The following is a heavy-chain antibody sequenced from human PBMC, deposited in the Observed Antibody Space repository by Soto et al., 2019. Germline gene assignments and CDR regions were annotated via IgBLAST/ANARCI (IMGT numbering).Heavy chain of an antibody. D-gene: IGHD3-3*01. Sequence: SQTLSLTCVISGDSVSSNSAAWNWIRQSPSRGLEWLGRTYYRSKWYNDYAVSVKSRITINPDTSKNQFSLQLNSVTPEDTAVYHCARDPKSKTYYDFWSGYYRAADYYYYGMDVWGQGTTVTVSS. J-gene: IGHJ6*02. CDR2: TYYRSKWYN. CDR3: ARDPKSKTYYDFWSGYYRAADYYYYGMDV. V-gene: IGHV6-1*01. CDR1: GDSVSSNSAA.